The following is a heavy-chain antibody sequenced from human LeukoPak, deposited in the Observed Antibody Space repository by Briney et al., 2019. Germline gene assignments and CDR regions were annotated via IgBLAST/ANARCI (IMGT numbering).Heavy chain of an antibody. CDR1: GFTFSSYG. Sequence: GGSLRLSCAASGFTFSSYGMHWVRQAPGKGLEWVAVISYDGSNKYYADSVKGRFTISRDNSKNTLYLQMNSLRAEDTAVYYCAKAASLIPVYWDQGTLVTVSS. V-gene: IGHV3-30*18. CDR2: ISYDGSNK. J-gene: IGHJ4*02. CDR3: AKAASLIPVY. D-gene: IGHD2-2*02.